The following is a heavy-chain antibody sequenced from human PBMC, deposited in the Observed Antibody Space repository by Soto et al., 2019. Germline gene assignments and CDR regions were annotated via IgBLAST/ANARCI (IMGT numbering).Heavy chain of an antibody. V-gene: IGHV1-18*01. CDR1: GYNFIDYG. D-gene: IGHD3-10*01. CDR3: ARDVPITVRGAVPFVY. J-gene: IGHJ4*02. CDR2: ISALNGDT. Sequence: AQQVQSGAEVKKPGASVKVSCQASGYNFIDYGISRVRQAPGQGLEWMGWISALNGDTTSAQKLQGRVTLTTDTSTDLAFMELRSLRSDDTAVYFCARDVPITVRGAVPFVYWGQGTLVTVSS.